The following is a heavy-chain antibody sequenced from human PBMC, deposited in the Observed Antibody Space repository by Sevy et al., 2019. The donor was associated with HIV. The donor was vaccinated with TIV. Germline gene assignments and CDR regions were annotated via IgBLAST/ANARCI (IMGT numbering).Heavy chain of an antibody. CDR1: GASISGFY. D-gene: IGHD2-21*01. CDR2: IYFGGST. J-gene: IGHJ3*02. CDR3: ARHWGGSDAFDM. V-gene: IGHV4-59*08. Sequence: SETLSLTCTVSGASISGFYWSWLRQPPGKGLECIGYIYFGGSTNYNPSLQSRVTISVDTSKNQFSLKLNSVTAADTAMYYCARHWGGSDAFDMWGQGPMVTVSS.